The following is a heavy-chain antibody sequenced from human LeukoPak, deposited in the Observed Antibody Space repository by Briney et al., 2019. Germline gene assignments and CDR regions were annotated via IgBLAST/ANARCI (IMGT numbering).Heavy chain of an antibody. D-gene: IGHD3-16*01. J-gene: IGHJ3*02. CDR2: IIPIFATA. V-gene: IGHV1-69*06. CDR1: GGTFSSYA. Sequence: GASVKVSCKASGGTFSSYAISWVRQAPGQGLEWMGGIIPIFATANYAQKFQGRVTITADKSTSTAYMELSSLRSEDTAVYYCASNPLGEYYAFDMWGQGTMVTVSS. CDR3: ASNPLGEYYAFDM.